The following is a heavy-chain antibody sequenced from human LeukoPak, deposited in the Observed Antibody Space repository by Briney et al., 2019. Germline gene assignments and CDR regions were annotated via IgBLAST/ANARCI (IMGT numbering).Heavy chain of an antibody. CDR3: ARDRSSYHEFDP. CDR2: IYYSGST. Sequence: SETLSLTCTVSGGSISSSSYYWGWIRQPPGKGLEWIGSIYYSGSTYYNPSLKSRVTISVDTSKNQFSLKLSSVTAADTAVYYCARDRSSYHEFDPWGQGTLVTVSS. D-gene: IGHD6-13*01. CDR1: GGSISSSSYY. V-gene: IGHV4-39*07. J-gene: IGHJ5*02.